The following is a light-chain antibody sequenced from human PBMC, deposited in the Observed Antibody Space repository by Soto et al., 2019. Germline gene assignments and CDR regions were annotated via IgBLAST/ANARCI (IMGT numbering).Light chain of an antibody. J-gene: IGKJ5*01. CDR1: QGISSY. Sequence: AIRMTQSPSSLSASTGDRVTITCRASQGISSYLAWYQQKPGKAPKLLIYAASTLQSGVPSRLSGSGSGTDFTLTISCLQSEDFATYYCQQYYSYLTFGQGTRLEIK. CDR3: QQYYSYLT. CDR2: AAS. V-gene: IGKV1-8*01.